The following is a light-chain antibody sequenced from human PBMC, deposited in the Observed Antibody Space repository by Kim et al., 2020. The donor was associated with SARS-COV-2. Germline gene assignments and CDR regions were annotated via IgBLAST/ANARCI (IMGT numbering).Light chain of an antibody. Sequence: RATINCKSSQSVLYSSNNQNYLAWYQQKPGQPPKLLIYWASIREYGVPDRFSGSGSGTDFTLTISSLQAEDVAVYYCQQYYSTPYTFGQGTKLEI. CDR2: WAS. CDR3: QQYYSTPYT. V-gene: IGKV4-1*01. CDR1: QSVLYSSNNQNY. J-gene: IGKJ2*01.